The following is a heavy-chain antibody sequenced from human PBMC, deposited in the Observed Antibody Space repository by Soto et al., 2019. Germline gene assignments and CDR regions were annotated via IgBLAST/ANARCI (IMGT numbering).Heavy chain of an antibody. CDR3: ASHWGQAKRYYYYGMDV. J-gene: IGHJ6*02. V-gene: IGHV1-69*12. D-gene: IGHD7-27*01. CDR1: GGTFNSYA. Sequence: QVQLVQSGAEVKKPGSSVKVSCKASGGTFNSYAISWVRQAPGQGFEWMGGIIPIFGTADYAQKFQGRITITADESTSTAYMELSSLRSEDTAVYYCASHWGQAKRYYYYGMDVWGQGTTVTVSS. CDR2: IIPIFGTA.